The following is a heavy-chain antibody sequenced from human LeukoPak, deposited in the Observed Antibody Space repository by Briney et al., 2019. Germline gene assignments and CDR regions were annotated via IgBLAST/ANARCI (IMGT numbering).Heavy chain of an antibody. CDR1: GGSISSSSYY. Sequence: SETLSLTCTVSGGSISSSSYYWGWIRQPPGKGLEWIGSIYYSGSTYYNPSLKSRVTISVDTSKNQFSLKLSSVTAADTAAYYCARRSDYTVGYGMDVWGQGTTVTVSS. V-gene: IGHV4-39*01. J-gene: IGHJ6*02. D-gene: IGHD4-23*01. CDR3: ARRSDYTVGYGMDV. CDR2: IYYSGST.